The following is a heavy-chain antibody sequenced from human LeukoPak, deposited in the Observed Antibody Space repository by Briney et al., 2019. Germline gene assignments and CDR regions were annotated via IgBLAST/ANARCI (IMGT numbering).Heavy chain of an antibody. D-gene: IGHD1-14*01. CDR3: AKDWGYNEGWYSH. J-gene: IGHJ4*02. CDR2: ISGSGGST. CDR1: GFTFSSYA. V-gene: IGHV3-23*01. Sequence: GGSLRLSCAASGFTFSSYAMHWVRQAPGKGLEWVSGISGSGGSTSYEDSVKGRFTISRDNSKNTLYLQMNSLRAEDTAVYYCAKDWGYNEGWYSHWGQGTLVTVSS.